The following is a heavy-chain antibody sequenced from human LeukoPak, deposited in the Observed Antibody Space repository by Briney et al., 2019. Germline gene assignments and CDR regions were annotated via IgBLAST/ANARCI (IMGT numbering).Heavy chain of an antibody. J-gene: IGHJ4*02. Sequence: PSQTLSLTCTVSGGSISSGSYYWSWIRQPAGKGLEWIGRIYTSGSTNYNPSLKSRVTISVDTSKNQFSLKLSSVTAADTAVYYCARVGYCSSTSCLGTYFDYWGQGTLVTVSP. CDR3: ARVGYCSSTSCLGTYFDY. CDR2: IYTSGST. D-gene: IGHD2-2*03. CDR1: GGSISSGSYY. V-gene: IGHV4-61*02.